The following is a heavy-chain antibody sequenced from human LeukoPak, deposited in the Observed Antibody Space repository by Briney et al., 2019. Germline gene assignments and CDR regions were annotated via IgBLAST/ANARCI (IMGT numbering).Heavy chain of an antibody. CDR3: ARVGDYGSGSYFFDY. D-gene: IGHD3-10*01. Sequence: SVRVSCKASGGTFSSYAISWVRQAPGQGLEWMGGIIPIFGTANYAQKFQGRVTITADESTSTAYMELSSLRSEDTAVYYCARVGDYGSGSYFFDYWGQGTLVTVSS. CDR1: GGTFSSYA. J-gene: IGHJ4*02. CDR2: IIPIFGTA. V-gene: IGHV1-69*01.